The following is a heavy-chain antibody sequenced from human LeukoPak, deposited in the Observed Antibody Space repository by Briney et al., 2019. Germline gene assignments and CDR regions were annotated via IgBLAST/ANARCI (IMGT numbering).Heavy chain of an antibody. CDR1: GFTFSEYW. Sequence: GGSLRLSCAASGFTFSEYWMSWVRHAPGKGLEWVAKIKGGGSDGDYVDSVKGRFTISRDNTKNSLYLEMNSLRGDDTAVYYCATQHYGDFHYWGQGSLVTVSS. CDR2: IKGGGSDG. J-gene: IGHJ4*02. V-gene: IGHV3-7*01. CDR3: ATQHYGDFHY. D-gene: IGHD3-16*01.